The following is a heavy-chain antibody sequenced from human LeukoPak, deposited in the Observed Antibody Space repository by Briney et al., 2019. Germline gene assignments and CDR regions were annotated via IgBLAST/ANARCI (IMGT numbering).Heavy chain of an antibody. V-gene: IGHV3-30*18. CDR3: AKMPYGSGSYFG. CDR2: ISYDGSNK. D-gene: IGHD3-10*01. Sequence: GGSLRLSCAASRFSFSSYGMHWVRQAPGKGLEWVAVISYDGSNKYYADSVKGRFTISRDNSKNTLYLQMNSLRAEDTAVYYCAKMPYGSGSYFGWGQGTMVTVSS. CDR1: RFSFSSYG. J-gene: IGHJ3*01.